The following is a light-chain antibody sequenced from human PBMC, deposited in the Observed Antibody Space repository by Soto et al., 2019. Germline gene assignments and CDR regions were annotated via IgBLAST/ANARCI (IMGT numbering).Light chain of an antibody. J-gene: IGKJ1*01. Sequence: EIVLTQSPGTLSLSPGERATLSCRASPKVDSNYLAWYQQKPGQAPRIIFFGASGRATGIPDRFSGSGSGSDFTLTISRLEPEDFAVYYCQQYGSSPQAWTFGQGTKVDIK. CDR3: QQYGSSPQAWT. V-gene: IGKV3-20*01. CDR1: PKVDSNY. CDR2: GAS.